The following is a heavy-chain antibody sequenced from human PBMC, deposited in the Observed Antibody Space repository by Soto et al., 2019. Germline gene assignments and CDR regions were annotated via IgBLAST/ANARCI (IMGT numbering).Heavy chain of an antibody. Sequence: QVQLVESGGGVVQPGRSLRLSCEASGFTFSSNAMHWVRQAPGKGLEWVAVISYDGSNKYYADSVKGRFTIYRDNSKNTRNLQKNSVGAEDTAVYYWAKADNYDSSGYSYGFDSWGQGTMVTVSS. D-gene: IGHD3-22*01. J-gene: IGHJ3*02. V-gene: IGHV3-30-3*01. CDR2: ISYDGSNK. CDR3: AKADNYDSSGYSYGFDS. CDR1: GFTFSSNA.